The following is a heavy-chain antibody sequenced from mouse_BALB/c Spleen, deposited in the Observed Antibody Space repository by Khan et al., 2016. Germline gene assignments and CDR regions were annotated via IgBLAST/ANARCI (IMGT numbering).Heavy chain of an antibody. D-gene: IGHD3-3*01. J-gene: IGHJ1*01. CDR3: AKEGHNWYFDV. CDR2: IWRGGST. V-gene: IGHV2-5-1*01. Sequence: QVQLKQSGPSLVQPSQSLSITCTVSGFSLTSYGVHWVRQSPGKGLEWLGVIWRGGSTDYNAAFMSGLSITKDNSNSQVFFKMNSLQADDTAIYYCAKEGHNWYFDVWGAGTTVNVPS. CDR1: GFSLTSYG.